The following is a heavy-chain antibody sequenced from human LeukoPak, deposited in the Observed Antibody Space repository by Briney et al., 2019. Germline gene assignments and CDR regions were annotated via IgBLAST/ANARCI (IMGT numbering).Heavy chain of an antibody. Sequence: PGGSLRLSCAASGFTFSIYAMHWVRQAPGKGLEWVAIISYDGTYKNYADSVMGRFTISRDNSENTLYLQMNGLRAEDTAVYYCARRDFHGGNFLAALDIWGQGTVVTVSS. CDR2: ISYDGTYK. V-gene: IGHV3-30-3*01. D-gene: IGHD4-23*01. J-gene: IGHJ3*02. CDR1: GFTFSIYA. CDR3: ARRDFHGGNFLAALDI.